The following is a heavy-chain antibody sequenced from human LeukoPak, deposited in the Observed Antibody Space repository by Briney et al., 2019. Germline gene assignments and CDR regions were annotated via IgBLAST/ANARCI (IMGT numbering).Heavy chain of an antibody. CDR2: ISGSGGGT. V-gene: IGHV3-23*01. J-gene: IGHJ4*02. CDR1: GFTFTNCA. D-gene: IGHD2-2*01. Sequence: GGSLRLSCAASGFTFTNCAMSWVRQAPGKGLEWVSAISGSGGGTYYADSVKGRFTISRDNSKNMLFLQMNSLRAEDTAVYYCAKGRDSTSCYDDWGQGTLVTVSS. CDR3: AKGRDSTSCYDD.